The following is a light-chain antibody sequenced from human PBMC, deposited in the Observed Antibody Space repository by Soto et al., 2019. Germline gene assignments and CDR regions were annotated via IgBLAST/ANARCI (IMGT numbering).Light chain of an antibody. Sequence: DIQMTQSPSSLSASVGDRVTITCRASQGSSNYLAWYQQKPGKVPKLLIYAASTLQSGVPSLFSGSGSGTDFPLTISSLQPEDVATYYCHKDNSAPLTFGGGTKVEIK. CDR1: QGSSNY. J-gene: IGKJ4*01. V-gene: IGKV1-27*01. CDR2: AAS. CDR3: HKDNSAPLT.